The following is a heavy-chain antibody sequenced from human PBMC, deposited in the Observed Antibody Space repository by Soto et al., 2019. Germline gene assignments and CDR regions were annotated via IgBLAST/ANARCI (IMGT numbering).Heavy chain of an antibody. D-gene: IGHD1-1*01. CDR2: IIPILGTT. J-gene: IGHJ4*02. CDR3: AAGGKNGYIK. CDR1: RDTFDSYA. V-gene: IGHV1-69*01. Sequence: QVQLEQSGAEERMPGSSAKVSCKASRDTFDSYAMTWVRLAPGQGLEWMGGIIPILGTTKYAQKFQGRVTMTADESTSTAYMELSSLRSEDGAVYYCAAGGKNGYIKWGQGTQVTVSS.